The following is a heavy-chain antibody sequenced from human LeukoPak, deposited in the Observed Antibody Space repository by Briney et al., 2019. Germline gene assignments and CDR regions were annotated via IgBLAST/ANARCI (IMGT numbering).Heavy chain of an antibody. V-gene: IGHV3-7*01. D-gene: IGHD6-13*01. CDR2: IKQDGSEK. Sequence: PGGSLRLSCAASGFTFSSYWMSWVRQAPGKGLEWVANIKQDGSEKYYVDSVKGRFTISRDNAKNSLYLQMNSLRAEDTAVYYCARGPTIAAALERGWFDPWGQGTLVTVSS. CDR3: ARGPTIAAALERGWFDP. J-gene: IGHJ5*02. CDR1: GFTFSSYW.